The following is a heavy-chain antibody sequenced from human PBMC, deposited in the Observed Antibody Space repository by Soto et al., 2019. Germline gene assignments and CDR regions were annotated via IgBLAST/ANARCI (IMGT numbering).Heavy chain of an antibody. CDR2: IYYSGST. Sequence: SETLSLTCTVSGGSISSYYWSWIRQPPGKGLEWIGYIYYSGSTNYNPSLKSRVTISVDTSKNQFSLKLSSVTAADTAVYYCARNYYDSSGYLDWFDPWGQGTLVTVSS. CDR3: ARNYYDSSGYLDWFDP. D-gene: IGHD3-22*01. V-gene: IGHV4-59*01. J-gene: IGHJ5*02. CDR1: GGSISSYY.